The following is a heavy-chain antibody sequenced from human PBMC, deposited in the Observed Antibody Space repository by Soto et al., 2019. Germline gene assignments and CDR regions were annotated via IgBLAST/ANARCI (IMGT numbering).Heavy chain of an antibody. Sequence: QITLKESGPTLVKPTQTLTLTCTFSGFSLSTSGVGVGWIHQPPGKALEWLALIYWDDDKRYSPSLKSRLTITKDTSKNQVVLTMTNMDPVATATYYCAHARHPYCYSGMDVWGQGTTVTGSS. V-gene: IGHV2-5*02. CDR2: IYWDDDK. CDR1: GFSLSTSGVG. J-gene: IGHJ6*02. CDR3: AHARHPYCYSGMDV.